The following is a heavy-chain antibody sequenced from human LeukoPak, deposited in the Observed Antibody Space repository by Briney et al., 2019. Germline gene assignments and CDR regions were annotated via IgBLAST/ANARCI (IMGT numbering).Heavy chain of an antibody. D-gene: IGHD6-19*01. CDR3: ARDWSEGSSGWYYYGMDV. Sequence: PGRSLILSCAASGFNFSSYAMHSVRQAPGKGLEWVAVISYDGSNKYYADSVKGRFTISRDNSKNTLYLQMNSLRAEDTAVYYCARDWSEGSSGWYYYGMDVWGQGTTVTVSS. V-gene: IGHV3-30-3*01. CDR1: GFNFSSYA. CDR2: ISYDGSNK. J-gene: IGHJ6*02.